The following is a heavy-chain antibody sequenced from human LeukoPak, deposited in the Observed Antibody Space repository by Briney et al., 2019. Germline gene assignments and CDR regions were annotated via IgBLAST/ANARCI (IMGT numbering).Heavy chain of an antibody. Sequence: GASVKVSCKASGGTFSSYAISWVRQAPGQGLEWMGRIIPILGIANYAQKFQGRVTITAGKSTSTAYMELSSLRSEDTAVYYCARDYYDSSGYPDYWGQGTLVTVSS. V-gene: IGHV1-69*04. CDR1: GGTFSSYA. CDR3: ARDYYDSSGYPDY. J-gene: IGHJ4*02. CDR2: IIPILGIA. D-gene: IGHD3-22*01.